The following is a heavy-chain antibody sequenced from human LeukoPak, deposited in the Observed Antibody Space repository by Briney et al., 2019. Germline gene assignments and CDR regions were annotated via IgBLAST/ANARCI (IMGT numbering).Heavy chain of an antibody. Sequence: GGSLRLSCAASGLTFSSYAMHWVRQAPGKGLEWVAVISYDGSSKCYADSVKGRFTISRDNSKNTLYLQMNSLRAEDTAVYYCARGGSGSYYYYYYYMDVWGKGTTVTVSS. D-gene: IGHD1-26*01. CDR1: GLTFSSYA. J-gene: IGHJ6*03. CDR3: ARGGSGSYYYYYYYMDV. V-gene: IGHV3-30-3*01. CDR2: ISYDGSSK.